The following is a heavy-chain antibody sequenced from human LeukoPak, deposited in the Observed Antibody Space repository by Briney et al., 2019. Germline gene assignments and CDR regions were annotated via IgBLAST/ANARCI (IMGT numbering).Heavy chain of an antibody. CDR3: ARPYDSSGYYASEIDY. D-gene: IGHD3-22*01. CDR2: IYPGDSDT. J-gene: IGHJ4*02. CDR1: GYSFTSYW. Sequence: GESLEISCKGSGYSFTSYWIGWVRQMPGKGLEWMGIIYPGDSDTRYSPSFQGQVTISADKSISTAYLQWSSLKASDTAMYYCARPYDSSGYYASEIDYWGQGTLVTVSS. V-gene: IGHV5-51*01.